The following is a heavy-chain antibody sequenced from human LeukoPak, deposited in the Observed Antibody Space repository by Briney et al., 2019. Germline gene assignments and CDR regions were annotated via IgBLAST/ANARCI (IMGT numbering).Heavy chain of an antibody. J-gene: IGHJ4*02. Sequence: PRGSLRLSCAASGFTFSSYAMSWVRQAPGKGLEWVSAISGSGGSTYYADSVKGRFTISRDNSKNTLYLQMNSLRAEDTAVYYCAKDHRTLRYFDWSPNYFDYWGQGTLVTVSS. D-gene: IGHD3-9*01. CDR2: ISGSGGST. V-gene: IGHV3-23*01. CDR1: GFTFSSYA. CDR3: AKDHRTLRYFDWSPNYFDY.